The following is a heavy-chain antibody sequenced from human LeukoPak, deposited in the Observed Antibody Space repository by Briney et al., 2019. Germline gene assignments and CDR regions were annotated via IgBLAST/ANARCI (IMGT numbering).Heavy chain of an antibody. CDR1: GFTFNNDG. V-gene: IGHV3-30*03. CDR3: AMRRIDDWTHYFDY. J-gene: IGHJ4*02. D-gene: IGHD1-1*01. Sequence: GRSLRLSRVASGFTFNNDGIHYVCHTLGKGLGWVAVLSVEGRNKNYADSVKGRFTISRDSSNNTLYLQMNSLRAEDTAVYYCAMRRIDDWTHYFDYWGQGNLVTVSS. CDR2: LSVEGRNK.